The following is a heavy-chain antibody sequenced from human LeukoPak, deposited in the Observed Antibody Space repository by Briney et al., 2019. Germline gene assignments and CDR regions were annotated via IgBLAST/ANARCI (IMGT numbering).Heavy chain of an antibody. J-gene: IGHJ4*02. Sequence: ASVKVSCKASGYTFTSYYMHWVRQAPGQGLEWMGIINPSGGSTSYAQKFQGRVTMTRDMSTSTVYMELSSLRSEDTAVYYCARMRPLVEVEMFFDYWGQGTLVTVSS. CDR2: INPSGGST. V-gene: IGHV1-46*01. CDR1: GYTFTSYY. D-gene: IGHD5-24*01. CDR3: ARMRPLVEVEMFFDY.